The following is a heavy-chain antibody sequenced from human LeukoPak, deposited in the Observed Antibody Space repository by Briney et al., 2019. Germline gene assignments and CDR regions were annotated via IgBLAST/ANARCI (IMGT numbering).Heavy chain of an antibody. CDR1: GGSFSGYY. V-gene: IGHV4-34*01. Sequence: SETLSLTCAVYGGSFSGYYWSWIRQPPGKGLEWIGEINHSGSTNYNPSLKSRVTISVDTSKNQFSLRLSSVTAADTAVYYCARHGSTDYFDYWGQGTLVTVSS. J-gene: IGHJ4*02. D-gene: IGHD2-2*03. CDR2: INHSGST. CDR3: ARHGSTDYFDY.